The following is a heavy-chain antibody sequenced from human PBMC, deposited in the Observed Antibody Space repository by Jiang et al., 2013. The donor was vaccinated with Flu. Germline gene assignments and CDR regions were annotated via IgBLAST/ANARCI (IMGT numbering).Heavy chain of an antibody. CDR1: GFNFNIYF. V-gene: IGHV3-48*01. Sequence: VQLVESGGGLVQPGGSLRLSCAASGFNFNIYFMNWVRQAPGKGLEWISYITSDSSTIYYADSVKGRFTISRDNAKNSLYLQMNSLRAEDTAVYYCARDSTVGIDYWGQGTLVTVSS. D-gene: IGHD1-26*01. J-gene: IGHJ4*02. CDR3: ARDSTVGIDY. CDR2: ITSDSSTI.